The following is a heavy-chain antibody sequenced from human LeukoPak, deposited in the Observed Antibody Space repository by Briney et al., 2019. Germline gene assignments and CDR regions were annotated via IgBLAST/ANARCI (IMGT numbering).Heavy chain of an antibody. V-gene: IGHV1-2*02. CDR2: MNPNSGAT. CDR1: GYTFTAYY. D-gene: IGHD6-19*01. J-gene: IGHJ4*02. Sequence: ASVKVSCKASGYTFTAYYIHWVRQAPGQGLEWMGWMNPNSGATKYAQKLQGRVTMTTDTSTSTAYMELRSLRSDDTAVYYCARDGAAVAGTVDYWGQGTLVTVSS. CDR3: ARDGAAVAGTVDY.